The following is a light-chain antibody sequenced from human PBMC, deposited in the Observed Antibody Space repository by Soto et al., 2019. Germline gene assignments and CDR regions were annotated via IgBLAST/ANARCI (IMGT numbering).Light chain of an antibody. CDR1: SSDVGGYNY. V-gene: IGLV2-14*01. CDR3: SSYTSSSTLESV. CDR2: DVS. Sequence: QSVLTKPASVSGSPGQSITISCTGASSDVGGYNYVSWYQQHPGKAPKLMIYDVSNRPSGVSNRFSGSKSGNTASLTISGLQAEDEADYYCSSYTSSSTLESVFGTGTKVTVL. J-gene: IGLJ1*01.